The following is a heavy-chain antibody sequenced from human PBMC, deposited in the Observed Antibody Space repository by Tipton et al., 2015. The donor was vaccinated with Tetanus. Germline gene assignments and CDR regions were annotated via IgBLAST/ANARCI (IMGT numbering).Heavy chain of an antibody. CDR3: ARIAKGGSFG. Sequence: LRLSCTVSGGSISSGGYYWSWIRQHPGKGLEWIGYIYYSGSTYYNPSLKSRVTISVDTSKNQFSLKLSSVTAADTAVYYCARIAKGGSFGWGQGTLVTVSS. J-gene: IGHJ4*02. D-gene: IGHD3-3*01. CDR2: IYYSGST. V-gene: IGHV4-31*03. CDR1: GGSISSGGYY.